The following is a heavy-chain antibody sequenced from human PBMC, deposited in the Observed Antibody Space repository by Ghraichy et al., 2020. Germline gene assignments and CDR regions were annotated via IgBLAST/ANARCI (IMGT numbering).Heavy chain of an antibody. D-gene: IGHD1-26*01. J-gene: IGHJ5*02. Sequence: SVKVSCKAPGHRFNNFTFSWVRQAPGQGLEWMGRIIPGLGVPNYAPKFQARVTIAADRSTEMSYLHLTGLQPEDTALYYCVYEKTIALGGVSLFDPWGQGTLVTVSS. CDR2: IIPGLGVP. CDR3: VYEKTIALGGVSLFDP. CDR1: GHRFNNFT. V-gene: IGHV1-69*02.